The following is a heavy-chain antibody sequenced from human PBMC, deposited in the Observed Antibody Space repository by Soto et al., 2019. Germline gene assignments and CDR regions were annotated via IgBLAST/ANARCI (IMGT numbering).Heavy chain of an antibody. J-gene: IGHJ4*02. Sequence: PSETLSLTCAVSGGSISSSNLWSWVRQPPGKGLEWIGEIYHSGSTNYNPSLKSRVTILVDKSKNQFSLKLSSVTAADTAVYYCARITMVRGVLMVDYWGQGTLVTVSS. V-gene: IGHV4-4*02. CDR1: GGSISSSNL. CDR2: IYHSGST. D-gene: IGHD3-10*01. CDR3: ARITMVRGVLMVDY.